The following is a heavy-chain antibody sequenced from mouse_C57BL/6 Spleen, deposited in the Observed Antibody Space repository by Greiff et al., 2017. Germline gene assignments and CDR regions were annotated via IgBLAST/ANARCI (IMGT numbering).Heavy chain of an antibody. J-gene: IGHJ1*03. V-gene: IGHV7-3*01. CDR3: ARSLTTVGDWYFDV. D-gene: IGHD1-1*01. CDR1: GFTFTDYY. Sequence: EVKVEESGGGLVQPGGSLSLSCAASGFTFTDYYMSWVRQPPGKALEWLGFIRNKANGYTTEYSASVKGRFTISRDNSQSILYLQMNALRAEDSATYYCARSLTTVGDWYFDVWGTGTTVTVSS. CDR2: IRNKANGYTT.